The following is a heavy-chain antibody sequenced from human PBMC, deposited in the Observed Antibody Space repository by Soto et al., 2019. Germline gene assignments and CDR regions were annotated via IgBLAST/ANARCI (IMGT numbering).Heavy chain of an antibody. J-gene: IGHJ4*02. Sequence: SQTHSSTDAISGYSVSSNTAAWNFIRSSPSRGLEWLGRTYYRSNWRHDYAVSVKSRITVNPDTSKNHFSLQLNSVTPDDTAVYYCARGVAGSGFDLWGQGTLVTVPS. CDR3: ARGVAGSGFDL. V-gene: IGHV6-1*01. D-gene: IGHD6-19*01. CDR2: TYYRSNWRH. CDR1: GYSVSSNTAA.